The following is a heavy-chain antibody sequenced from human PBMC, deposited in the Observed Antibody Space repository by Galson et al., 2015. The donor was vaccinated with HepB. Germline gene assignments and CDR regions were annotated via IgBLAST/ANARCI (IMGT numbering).Heavy chain of an antibody. V-gene: IGHV3-48*03. Sequence: SLRLSCAASAFKFGSYSFDWVRQAPGKGLHWLSYISSSAETKYYADSVKGRFTISRDNAKNSLYLQMNALRGEDTAVYYCARGNSDYVWGTPYSYAMDVWGLGTTVTVSS. CDR2: ISSSAETK. J-gene: IGHJ6*02. D-gene: IGHD3-16*01. CDR1: AFKFGSYS. CDR3: ARGNSDYVWGTPYSYAMDV.